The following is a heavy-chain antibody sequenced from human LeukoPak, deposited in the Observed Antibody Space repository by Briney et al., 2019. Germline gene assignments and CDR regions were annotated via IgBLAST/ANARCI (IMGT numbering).Heavy chain of an antibody. D-gene: IGHD3-10*01. CDR2: IPFDGSKK. V-gene: IGHV3-30*02. CDR3: AKDGVLLWFGELFSSNYFDY. J-gene: IGHJ4*02. Sequence: PGGSLRLSCAAFGFTFSTYDIHWVRQAPGKGLEWVTFIPFDGSKKYYADYVKGRFTISRDNSKNTLYLQMNSLRAEDTAVYYCAKDGVLLWFGELFSSNYFDYWGQGTLVTVSS. CDR1: GFTFSTYD.